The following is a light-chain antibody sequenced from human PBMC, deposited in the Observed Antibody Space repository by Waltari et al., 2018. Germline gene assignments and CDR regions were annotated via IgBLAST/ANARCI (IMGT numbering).Light chain of an antibody. CDR1: QSISTW. CDR2: KAS. CDR3: QQYNKYPLT. V-gene: IGKV1-5*03. Sequence: DIQMTQSPSTLSASVGDRVTISCLASQSISTWLAWYQQKPGKAPKLLVYKASSLESGVPSRFSGSGSGTEFTLTISSLQADDFATYYCQQYNKYPLTFGGGTKVEI. J-gene: IGKJ4*01.